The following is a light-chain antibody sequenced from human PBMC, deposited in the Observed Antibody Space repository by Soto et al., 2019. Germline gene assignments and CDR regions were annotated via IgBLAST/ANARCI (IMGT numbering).Light chain of an antibody. V-gene: IGKV3-11*01. CDR3: QQSRDWPLT. CDR1: QSVNSN. J-gene: IGKJ4*01. Sequence: EIVLTQSPGTLSLSPGERATLSCRASQSVNSNLAWYQQKPGQAPRLLIYEASNRATGIPVRFSGSGSGTDFTLTISSLEPEDFAVYYCQQSRDWPLTFGGGTKVEIK. CDR2: EAS.